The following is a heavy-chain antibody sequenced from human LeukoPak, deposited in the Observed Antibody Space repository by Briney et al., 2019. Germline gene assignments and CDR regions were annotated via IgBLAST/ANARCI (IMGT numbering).Heavy chain of an antibody. D-gene: IGHD3-9*01. V-gene: IGHV3-23*01. J-gene: IGHJ4*02. CDR2: ISGGGDTT. Sequence: GGSLRLSCAASGFTFSSYAMSWVRQAPGKGLDWVSAISGGGDTTCYADSVKGRFTISRDNSKNTLYLQMNNLRAEDTAIYYCAKAANYDILTGYYLDYWGQGTLVTVSS. CDR1: GFTFSSYA. CDR3: AKAANYDILTGYYLDY.